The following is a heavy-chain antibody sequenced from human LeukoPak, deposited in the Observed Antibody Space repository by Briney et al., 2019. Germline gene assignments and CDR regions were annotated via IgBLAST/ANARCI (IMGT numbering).Heavy chain of an antibody. V-gene: IGHV4-59*01. CDR1: SVSIRSNY. CDR3: ARGTYNTSPPDL. J-gene: IGHJ3*01. D-gene: IGHD1-14*01. Sequence: SETLSLTCSVSSVSIRSNYWSWVRQPPGKGLEWIGYIYYTGISKYNPSLKSRVTILIDTSRNQFSLKLSSVTAADTAIYYCARGTYNTSPPDLWGQGTMVNVSS. CDR2: IYYTGIS.